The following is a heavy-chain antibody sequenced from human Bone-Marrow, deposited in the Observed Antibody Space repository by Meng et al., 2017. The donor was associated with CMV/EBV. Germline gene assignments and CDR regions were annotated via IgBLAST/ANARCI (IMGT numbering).Heavy chain of an antibody. CDR3: ARDRPLPPTACDAFDI. Sequence: SVKVSCKASGGTFSSYAISWVRQAPGQGLEWMGGIIPILGIANYAQKFQGRVTITADKSTSTAYMELSSLRSEDTAVYYCARDRPLPPTACDAFDIWAKGQWSPSPQ. J-gene: IGHJ3*02. CDR2: IIPILGIA. CDR1: GGTFSSYA. V-gene: IGHV1-69*10. D-gene: IGHD4-17*01.